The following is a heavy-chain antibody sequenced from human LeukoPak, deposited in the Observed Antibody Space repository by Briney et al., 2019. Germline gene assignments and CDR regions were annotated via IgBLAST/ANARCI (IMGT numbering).Heavy chain of an antibody. Sequence: GGSLRLSCAASGFTLSTYSINWVRQAPGKGLEWVSYISTTSNTKHYADSVKGRFTISRDNAKNSLYLQMNRLRNEDTAVYYCARGASGYDSDAFDIWGQGTMVTVSS. J-gene: IGHJ3*02. CDR1: GFTLSTYS. D-gene: IGHD5-12*01. CDR2: ISTTSNTK. CDR3: ARGASGYDSDAFDI. V-gene: IGHV3-48*02.